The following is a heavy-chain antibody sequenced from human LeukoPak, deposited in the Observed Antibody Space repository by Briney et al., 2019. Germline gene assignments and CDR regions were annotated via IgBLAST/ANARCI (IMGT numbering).Heavy chain of an antibody. CDR2: INSRSSTI. CDR1: RFTFSNYG. V-gene: IGHV3-48*01. D-gene: IGHD1-26*01. Sequence: GGSLRLSCAASRFTFSNYGVNWVRQAPGKGLEWVSYINSRSSTIYYADSVRGRFTISRDNAKNSLYLQMDSLKAEDTAIYYCAREVGTPQAFDIWGQGTMVTVSS. J-gene: IGHJ3*02. CDR3: AREVGTPQAFDI.